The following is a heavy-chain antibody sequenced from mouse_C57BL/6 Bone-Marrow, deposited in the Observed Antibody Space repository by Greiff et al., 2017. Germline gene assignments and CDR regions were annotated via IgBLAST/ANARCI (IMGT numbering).Heavy chain of an antibody. Sequence: EVMLVESGGGLVQPEGSLKLSCAASGFTFNTYAMHWVRQAPGKGLEWVARISSKSRNYATYYAASVKDRFTISRDDSQSMVYLQMNNLKTEDTAMYYCVRTRWLTFAYWGQGTLVTVTA. J-gene: IGHJ3*01. CDR3: VRTRWLTFAY. CDR2: ISSKSRNYAT. D-gene: IGHD2-3*01. V-gene: IGHV10-3*01. CDR1: GFTFNTYA.